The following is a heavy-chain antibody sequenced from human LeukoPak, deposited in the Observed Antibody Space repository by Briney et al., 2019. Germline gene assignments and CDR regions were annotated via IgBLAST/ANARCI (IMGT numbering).Heavy chain of an antibody. CDR1: GGSISSGGYY. CDR3: AGDRGCSSTSCYLPTYYFDY. D-gene: IGHD2-2*01. V-gene: IGHV4-30-2*01. CDR2: IYHSGST. J-gene: IGHJ4*02. Sequence: PSQTLSLTCTVSGGSISSGGYYWSWIRQPPGKGLEWIGYIYHSGSTYYNPSLKSRVTISVDRSKNQFSLKLSSVTAADTAVYYCAGDRGCSSTSCYLPTYYFDYWGQGTLVTVSS.